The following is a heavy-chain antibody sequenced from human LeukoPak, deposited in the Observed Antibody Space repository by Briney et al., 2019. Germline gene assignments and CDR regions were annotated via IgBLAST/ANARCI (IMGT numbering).Heavy chain of an antibody. CDR1: GGSISSYY. Sequence: XTCTVSGGSISSYYWSWLRQPAGKGLEWIGRIYTSGSTNYNPSLKSRVTMSVDTSKNQFSLKLSSVTAADTAVYYCARSARDSSGYYYFDYWGQGTLVTVSS. CDR2: IYTSGST. D-gene: IGHD3-22*01. V-gene: IGHV4-4*07. J-gene: IGHJ4*02. CDR3: ARSARDSSGYYYFDY.